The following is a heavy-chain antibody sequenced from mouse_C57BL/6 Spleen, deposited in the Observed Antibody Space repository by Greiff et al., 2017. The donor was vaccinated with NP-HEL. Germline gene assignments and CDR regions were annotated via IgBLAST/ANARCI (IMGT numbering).Heavy chain of an antibody. D-gene: IGHD2-4*01. CDR1: GYAFSSSW. V-gene: IGHV1-82*01. Sequence: VKLQESGPELVKPGASVKISCKASGYAFSSSWMNWVKQRPGKGLEWIGRIYPGDGDTNYNGKFKGKATLTADKSSSTAYMQLSSLTSEDSAVYFCARSYYDYGSQFAYWGQGTLVTVSA. CDR2: IYPGDGDT. CDR3: ARSYYDYGSQFAY. J-gene: IGHJ3*01.